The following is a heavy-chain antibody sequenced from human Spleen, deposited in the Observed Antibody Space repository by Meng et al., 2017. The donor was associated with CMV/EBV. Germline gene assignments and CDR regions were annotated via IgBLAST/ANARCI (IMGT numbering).Heavy chain of an antibody. J-gene: IGHJ4*02. D-gene: IGHD3-22*01. Sequence: ASVKVSCKASGYTFISYGISWVRQAPGQGLEWMGWISAYSGNTNYAQRLQGRVTLTTDTSTNTVYMELRSLRSDDTAVYYCARDSPLGYYYDSSGSSAIDYWGQGTLVTVSS. V-gene: IGHV1-18*01. CDR3: ARDSPLGYYYDSSGSSAIDY. CDR1: GYTFISYG. CDR2: ISAYSGNT.